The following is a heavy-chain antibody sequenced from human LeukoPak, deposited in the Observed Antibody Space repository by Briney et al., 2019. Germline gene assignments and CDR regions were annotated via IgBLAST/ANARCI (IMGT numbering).Heavy chain of an antibody. J-gene: IGHJ6*02. V-gene: IGHV3-33*01. Sequence: GGSLRLSCAASGFTFSSYGMHWVRQAPGKGLEWVAVIWYDGSNKYYADSVKGRFTISRDNSKNTLYLQMNSLRAEDTAVYYCARGGVSHGMDVWGQGTTVTVSS. CDR3: ARGGVSHGMDV. CDR2: IWYDGSNK. CDR1: GFTFSSYG.